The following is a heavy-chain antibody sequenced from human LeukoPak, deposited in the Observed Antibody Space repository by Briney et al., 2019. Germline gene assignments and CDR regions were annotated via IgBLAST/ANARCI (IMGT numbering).Heavy chain of an antibody. CDR3: ATERYSSASLIDY. CDR1: GYTFTSYD. V-gene: IGHV1-8*01. Sequence: ASVKVSCKASGYTFTSYDINWVRQAPGQGLEWMGWMNPNSGNTGYAQKFQGRVTMTRNTSISTAYMELSSLRSEDTAVYYCATERYSSASLIDYWGQGTLVTVSS. D-gene: IGHD6-6*01. CDR2: MNPNSGNT. J-gene: IGHJ4*02.